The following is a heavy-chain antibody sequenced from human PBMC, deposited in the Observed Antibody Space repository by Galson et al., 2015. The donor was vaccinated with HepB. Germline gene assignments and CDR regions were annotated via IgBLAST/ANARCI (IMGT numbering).Heavy chain of an antibody. J-gene: IGHJ4*02. V-gene: IGHV3-23*01. D-gene: IGHD3-3*01. CDR2: ISGSGGST. CDR1: GFSFSDHY. CDR3: AKDLRAPDFWLVRGFDY. Sequence: SLRLSCAASGFSFSDHYMSWVRQAPGKGLEWASYISGSGGSTYYADPVKGRFTISKDNSKNTLYLQMNSLRAEDTAVYYCAKDLRAPDFWLVRGFDYWGQGTLVTVSS.